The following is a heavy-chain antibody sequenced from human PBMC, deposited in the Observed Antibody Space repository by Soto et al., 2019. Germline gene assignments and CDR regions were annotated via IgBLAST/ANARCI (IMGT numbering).Heavy chain of an antibody. Sequence: QVQLVQSGAEVKEPGSSVKVSCKASGGTFSTYSISWVRQAPGQGLEWMGMIIPMFGTPDYAQKSQGRVTITADESTSTVYMELSSLRSEDTAVYYCAREGGAYSSGRRYFDYWGQGTLVTVSS. D-gene: IGHD6-19*01. CDR2: IIPMFGTP. V-gene: IGHV1-69*18. CDR3: AREGGAYSSGRRYFDY. J-gene: IGHJ4*02. CDR1: GGTFSTYS.